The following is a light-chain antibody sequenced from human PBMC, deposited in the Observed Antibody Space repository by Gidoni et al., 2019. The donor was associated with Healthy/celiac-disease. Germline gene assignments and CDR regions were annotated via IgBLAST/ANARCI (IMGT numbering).Light chain of an antibody. Sequence: DIQMTQSPSTLSASVGDRLTITCRASPSIGSRLAWYQQKPGKAPKLLIFKASSLESWVPSRFSGSGSGTEFTLTISSLQPDDFATYYCQQYNSYSWTFGQGTKVEIK. CDR1: PSIGSR. V-gene: IGKV1-5*03. CDR3: QQYNSYSWT. J-gene: IGKJ1*01. CDR2: KAS.